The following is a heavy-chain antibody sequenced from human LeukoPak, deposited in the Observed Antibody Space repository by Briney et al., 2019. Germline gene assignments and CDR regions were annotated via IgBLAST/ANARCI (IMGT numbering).Heavy chain of an antibody. Sequence: ASVKVSCKASGYTFTSYYMHWVRQAPGQGLEWMGIINPSGGSTCYAQKFQGRVTMTRDTSTSTVYMELSSLRSEDTAVHYCARSVGATTWIDYWGQGTLVTVSS. V-gene: IGHV1-46*01. CDR3: ARSVGATTWIDY. CDR1: GYTFTSYY. CDR2: INPSGGST. J-gene: IGHJ4*02. D-gene: IGHD1-26*01.